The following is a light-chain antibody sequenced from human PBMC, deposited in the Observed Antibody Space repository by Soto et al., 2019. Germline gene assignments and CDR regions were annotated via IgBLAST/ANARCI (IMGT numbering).Light chain of an antibody. Sequence: DLQMTQSPSTLSASVGDRVTITCRASQFTSSYLAWYQQKPGKGLKLLIYHASSLESGVPSRFSGSGSGTEFTLTISSLQPDDFATYYCQQYNSYPFTFGGGTKVEIK. CDR2: HAS. CDR1: QFTSSY. V-gene: IGKV1-5*03. J-gene: IGKJ4*01. CDR3: QQYNSYPFT.